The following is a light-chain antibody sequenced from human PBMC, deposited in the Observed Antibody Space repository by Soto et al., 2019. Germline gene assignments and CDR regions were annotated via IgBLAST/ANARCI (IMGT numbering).Light chain of an antibody. J-gene: IGLJ1*01. Sequence: HSVVTQSPWVSGAPAVRVPISCTGSSSNIGACYDEHWYQQHLGTVPTLPIYGNSNRPPWFADRFPGSHSATQASLAITGLQAEDEADYYCQSYDSSLSARYVFGTGPKVT. CDR3: QSYDSSLSARYV. CDR1: SSNIGACYD. CDR2: GNS. V-gene: IGLV1-40*01.